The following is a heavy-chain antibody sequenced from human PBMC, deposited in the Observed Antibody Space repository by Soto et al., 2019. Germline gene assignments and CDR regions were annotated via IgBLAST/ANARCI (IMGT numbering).Heavy chain of an antibody. Sequence: ESGGGVVQPGRSLRLSCAASGFMFTTYGLHWVRQAPGKGLEWVAVIWYDGSNQYYADSVKGRFTISRDNSKNILYLEMNSVRVEDTAVYYCVKDHCGGDCYSDPYFDYWGQGTLVTVSS. CDR3: VKDHCGGDCYSDPYFDY. J-gene: IGHJ4*02. CDR2: IWYDGSNQ. V-gene: IGHV3-33*06. D-gene: IGHD2-21*02. CDR1: GFMFTTYG.